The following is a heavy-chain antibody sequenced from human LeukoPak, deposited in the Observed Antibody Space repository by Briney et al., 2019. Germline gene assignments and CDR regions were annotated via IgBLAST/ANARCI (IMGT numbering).Heavy chain of an antibody. CDR1: GLTVSNY. Sequence: PGGSLRLSCAASGLTVSNYITWVRQAPGKGLEWVSVIYSEGSTYYADSVKGRFTISRDNSKNTLYLQMNSLRAEDTALYYCAKVSGFQYYFDYWGQGTPVTVSS. V-gene: IGHV3-53*01. CDR2: IYSEGST. CDR3: AKVSGFQYYFDY. J-gene: IGHJ4*02.